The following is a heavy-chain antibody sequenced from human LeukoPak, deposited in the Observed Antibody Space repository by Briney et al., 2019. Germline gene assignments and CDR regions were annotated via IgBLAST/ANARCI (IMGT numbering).Heavy chain of an antibody. CDR2: ISVYNGNT. Sequence: ASVKVSCKASGYTFTSYYMHWVRQAPGQGLEWMGWISVYNGNTNYAKKVQGRVTMTTDTSTSTAYMELRSLRSDDTAVYYCARTLSGSLSSATFDNWGQGTLVTVSS. J-gene: IGHJ4*02. V-gene: IGHV1-18*04. CDR1: GYTFTSYY. D-gene: IGHD3-9*01. CDR3: ARTLSGSLSSATFDN.